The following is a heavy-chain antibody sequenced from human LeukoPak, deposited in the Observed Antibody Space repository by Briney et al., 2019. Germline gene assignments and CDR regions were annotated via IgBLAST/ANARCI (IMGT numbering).Heavy chain of an antibody. CDR1: GFTFSSYA. CDR2: ISYDGSNK. V-gene: IGHV3-30*04. Sequence: GGSLRLSCAASGFTFSSYAMHWVRQAPGKGLEWVAVISYDGSNKYYADSVKGRFTISRDNSKNTLYLQMSSLRADDTAVYYCARGLGTYSSSPALDSWGQGTLVIVSS. D-gene: IGHD6-13*01. J-gene: IGHJ4*02. CDR3: ARGLGTYSSSPALDS.